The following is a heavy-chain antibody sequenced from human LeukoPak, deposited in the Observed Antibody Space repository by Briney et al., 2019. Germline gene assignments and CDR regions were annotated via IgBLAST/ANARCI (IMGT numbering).Heavy chain of an antibody. CDR1: GYTFTSYG. J-gene: IGHJ5*02. CDR3: ARSELRYFDWLLMNNWFDP. CDR2: ISAYNGST. Sequence: ASVEVSCKASGYTFTSYGISWVRQAPGQGLEWMGWISAYNGSTNYAQKLQGRVTMTTDTSTSTAYMELRSLRSDDTAVYYCARSELRYFDWLLMNNWFDPWGQGTLVTVSS. D-gene: IGHD3-9*01. V-gene: IGHV1-18*01.